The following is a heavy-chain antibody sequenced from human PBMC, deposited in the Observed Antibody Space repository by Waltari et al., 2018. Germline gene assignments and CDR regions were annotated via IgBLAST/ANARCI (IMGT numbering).Heavy chain of an antibody. D-gene: IGHD3-10*01. V-gene: IGHV4-59*01. J-gene: IGHJ4*02. CDR2: ISYSGST. CDR3: ARDRGWQYFDY. CDR1: GGSISNY. Sequence: QVQLQESGPGLVKPSETLSLTCTVSGGSISNYWSWIRQPPGKGLEWIGYISYSGSTNYHPSLKSRVTISVDTSTNQFSLKLSSVTAADTAVYYCARDRGWQYFDYWGQGTLVTVSS.